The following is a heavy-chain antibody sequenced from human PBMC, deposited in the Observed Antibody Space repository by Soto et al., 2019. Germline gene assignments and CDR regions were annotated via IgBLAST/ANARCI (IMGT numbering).Heavy chain of an antibody. V-gene: IGHV3-30-3*01. J-gene: IGHJ4*02. CDR2: ISYDGTNK. CDR1: GFSFSISP. CDR3: XXXPKTSGGQHWAFNYFDS. D-gene: IGHD7-27*01. Sequence: QVQLVESGGGVVQPGRSLRLSCAASGFSFSISPMHWVRQAPGKGPEWVALISYDGTNKFYADSVKGRFTISRDNSKSTLYLQVDSLRPEDAAVYXXXXXPKTSGGQHWAFNYFDSWGQGT.